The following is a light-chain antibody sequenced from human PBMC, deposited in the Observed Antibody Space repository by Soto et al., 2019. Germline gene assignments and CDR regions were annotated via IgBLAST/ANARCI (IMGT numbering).Light chain of an antibody. CDR1: QNINYW. CDR3: QQYSGPRT. J-gene: IGKJ1*01. CDR2: DAS. Sequence: DIQMTQSPSTLSASVGDRVTITCQASQNINYWLAWYQQKLGSPPKLLISDASNLVHGVPSRSSGGGSGTHFTFHISSLRPDDVATYYCQQYSGPRTFGQGTKVEI. V-gene: IGKV1-5*01.